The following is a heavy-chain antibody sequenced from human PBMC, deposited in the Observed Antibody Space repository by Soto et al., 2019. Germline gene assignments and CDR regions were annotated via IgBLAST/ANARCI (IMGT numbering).Heavy chain of an antibody. D-gene: IGHD5-18*01. CDR1: GFTFDDYA. V-gene: IGHV3-9*01. CDR2: ISWNSGSI. J-gene: IGHJ6*02. CDR3: AKGQVDTAMVSYYYGMDV. Sequence: EVQLVESGGGLVQPGRSLRLSCAASGFTFDDYAMHWVRQAPGKGLEWVSGISWNSGSIGYADSVTGRFTISGDNAKNSLYLQMNSLRAEDTALYYCAKGQVDTAMVSYYYGMDVWGQGTTVTVSS.